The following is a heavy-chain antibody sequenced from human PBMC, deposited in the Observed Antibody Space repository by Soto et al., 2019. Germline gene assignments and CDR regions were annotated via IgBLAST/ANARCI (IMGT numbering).Heavy chain of an antibody. Sequence: VSGPTLVNPTQTLTLTCTFSGFSLSTSGMCVSWIRQPPGKALEWLARIDWDDDKYYSTSLKTRLTISKDTSKNQVVLTMTNMDPVDTATYYCARSIIAVAGVYYFDYWGQGTLVTVSS. J-gene: IGHJ4*02. CDR3: ARSIIAVAGVYYFDY. CDR1: GFSLSTSGMC. D-gene: IGHD6-19*01. CDR2: IDWDDDK. V-gene: IGHV2-70*11.